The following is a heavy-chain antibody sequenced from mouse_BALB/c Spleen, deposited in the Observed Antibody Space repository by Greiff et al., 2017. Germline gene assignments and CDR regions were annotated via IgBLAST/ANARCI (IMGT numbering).Heavy chain of an antibody. D-gene: IGHD2-10*01. CDR2: FSNLAYSI. J-gene: IGHJ1*01. CDR1: GFTFSDYG. CDR3: ARAYYGNLYWYFDD. Sequence: EVQRVESGGGLVQPGGSRKLSCAASGFTFSDYGMAWVRQAPGKGPEWVAFFSNLAYSIYYADTVTGRFTISRENAKNTLYLEMSSLRTEDTAMYYCARAYYGNLYWYFDDWGAGTTVTVSS. V-gene: IGHV5-15*02.